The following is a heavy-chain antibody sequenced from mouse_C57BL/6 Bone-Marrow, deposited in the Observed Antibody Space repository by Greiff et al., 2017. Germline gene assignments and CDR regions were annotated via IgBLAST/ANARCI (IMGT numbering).Heavy chain of an antibody. CDR3: AKGNWDWFAY. CDR2: ISYDGSN. V-gene: IGHV3-6*01. D-gene: IGHD4-1*01. Sequence: VQLQQSGPGLVKPSQSLSLTCSVTGYSITSGYYWNWIRQFPGNKLEWMGYISYDGSNNYNPSLKNRISITRDTSKNQFFLKLNSVTTEDTATYYCAKGNWDWFAYWGQGTLVTVSA. CDR1: GYSITSGYY. J-gene: IGHJ3*01.